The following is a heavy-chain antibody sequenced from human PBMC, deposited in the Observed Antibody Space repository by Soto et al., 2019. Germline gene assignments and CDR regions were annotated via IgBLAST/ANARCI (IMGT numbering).Heavy chain of an antibody. CDR3: ARQTGHLQWWFDL. V-gene: IGHV4-4*02. CDR2: VYHTGSA. Sequence: PSETLSLTCGVSGCSTSSSRWWGWVRQPPGKGLEWLGEVYHTGSANYNPSLRSRVTISVDRSRNQLSLNVTSVTAADTALYFCARQTGHLQWWFDLWGQGVQVTVSS. J-gene: IGHJ5*02. D-gene: IGHD3-9*01. CDR1: GCSTSSSRW.